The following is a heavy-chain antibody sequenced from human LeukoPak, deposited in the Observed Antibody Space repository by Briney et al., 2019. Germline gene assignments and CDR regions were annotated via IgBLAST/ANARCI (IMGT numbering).Heavy chain of an antibody. V-gene: IGHV4-39*07. D-gene: IGHD1-26*01. CDR3: ARWPLYSGSYGSWFDP. CDR2: IYYSGNT. CDR1: GGSISSSTYY. J-gene: IGHJ5*02. Sequence: SETLSLTCTVSGGSISSSTYYWGWIRQPPGKGLEWIGNIYYSGNTYYNPSLKSRVAISVDKSKNQFSLKLSSVTAADTAVYYCARWPLYSGSYGSWFDPWGQGTLVTVSS.